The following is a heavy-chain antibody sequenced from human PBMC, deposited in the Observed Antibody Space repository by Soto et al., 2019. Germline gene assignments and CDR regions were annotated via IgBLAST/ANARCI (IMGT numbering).Heavy chain of an antibody. V-gene: IGHV1-3*01. CDR3: ARGIATGQLDP. CDR2: VNPDNGNT. D-gene: IGHD2-15*01. J-gene: IGHJ5*02. Sequence: ASVKVSCKASGYTFTRSGISWVRQAPGQGLEWMGWVNPDNGNTKSSQKFQDRVIITRDTSASTAYMDLSSLRSEDTAVYYCARGIATGQLDPWGQGTLVTVSS. CDR1: GYTFTRSG.